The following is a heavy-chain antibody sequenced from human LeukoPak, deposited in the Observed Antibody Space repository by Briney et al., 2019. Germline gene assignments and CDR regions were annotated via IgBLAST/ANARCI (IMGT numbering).Heavy chain of an antibody. CDR3: AKASGIAVEYYYYGMDV. V-gene: IGHV3-23*01. CDR1: GFTFSSYA. D-gene: IGHD6-19*01. J-gene: IGHJ6*02. Sequence: GGSLRLSCAASGFTFSSYAMSWVRQAPGKGLEWVSAIRGSGGSTYYADSVKGRFTISRDNSKNTLYLQMNSLRAEDTAVYYCAKASGIAVEYYYYGMDVWGQGTTVTVSS. CDR2: IRGSGGST.